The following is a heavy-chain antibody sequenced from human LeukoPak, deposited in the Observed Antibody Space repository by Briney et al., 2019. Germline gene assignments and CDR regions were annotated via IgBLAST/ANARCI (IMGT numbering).Heavy chain of an antibody. V-gene: IGHV4-39*01. CDR2: IYYSGST. Sequence: PSETLSLTCTVSGGSISSSSYYWGWIRQPPGKGLEWIGSIYYSGSTYYNPSLKSRVTISVDTSKNQFSLKLSSVTAADTAVYYCARQDCSSTSCYEGVAYYFDYWGQGTLATVSS. CDR3: ARQDCSSTSCYEGVAYYFDY. D-gene: IGHD2-2*01. J-gene: IGHJ4*02. CDR1: GGSISSSSYY.